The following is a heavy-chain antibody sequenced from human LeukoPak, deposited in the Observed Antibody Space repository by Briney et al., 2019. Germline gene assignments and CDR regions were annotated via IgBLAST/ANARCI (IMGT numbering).Heavy chain of an antibody. CDR3: ARDFFGSYDY. J-gene: IGHJ4*02. CDR1: GLTFSSYE. Sequence: GGSLRLSCAASGLTFSSYEMNWVRPAPGKGLEWVSYISSSGSTIYYADSLKGRLTISRDNAKNSLYLQMNSLRAEDTAVYYCARDFFGSYDYWGQGTLVTVSS. V-gene: IGHV3-48*03. D-gene: IGHD3-10*01. CDR2: ISSSGSTI.